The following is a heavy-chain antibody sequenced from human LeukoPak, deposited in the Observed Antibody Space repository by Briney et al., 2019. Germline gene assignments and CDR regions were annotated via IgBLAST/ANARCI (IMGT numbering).Heavy chain of an antibody. V-gene: IGHV3-48*01. Sequence: PGGSLRLSCAASGFIFSDYSMNWVRQAPGKGLEWVSYITKSSSIMQYADSVKGRFTISRDNAKNSLYPQMNSLSAEDTAVYYCARDRNPYYIDYWGQGTLVTVSS. CDR2: ITKSSSIM. D-gene: IGHD1-14*01. CDR1: GFIFSDYS. J-gene: IGHJ4*02. CDR3: ARDRNPYYIDY.